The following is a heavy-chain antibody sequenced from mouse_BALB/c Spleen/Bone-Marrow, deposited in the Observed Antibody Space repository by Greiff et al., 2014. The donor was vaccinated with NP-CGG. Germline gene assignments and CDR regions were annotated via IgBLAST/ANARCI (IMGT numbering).Heavy chain of an antibody. CDR3: ARNGNYRYAMDY. D-gene: IGHD2-1*01. CDR2: IYPGDGST. CDR1: GYTFTSYD. Sequence: LVESGPGLVKPGALVKISCKASGYTFTSYDINWVKQRPGQGLEWIGWIYPGDGSTKYNEKFKGKATLTADKSSSTAYMQLSSLTSENSAVYFCARNGNYRYAMDYWGQGTSVTVSS. V-gene: IGHV1S33*01. J-gene: IGHJ4*01.